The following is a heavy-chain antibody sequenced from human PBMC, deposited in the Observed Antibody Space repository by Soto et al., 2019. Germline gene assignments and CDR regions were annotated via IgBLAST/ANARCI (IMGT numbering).Heavy chain of an antibody. Sequence: GASVKVSCKASGGTFSSYAISWVRQAPGQGLEWMGGIIPIFGTANYAQKFQGRVTITADKSTSTAYMELSSLRSEDTAVYYCARDQRFLEWSLDAFDIWGQGTMVTVSS. CDR2: IIPIFGTA. D-gene: IGHD3-3*01. CDR3: ARDQRFLEWSLDAFDI. J-gene: IGHJ3*02. CDR1: GGTFSSYA. V-gene: IGHV1-69*06.